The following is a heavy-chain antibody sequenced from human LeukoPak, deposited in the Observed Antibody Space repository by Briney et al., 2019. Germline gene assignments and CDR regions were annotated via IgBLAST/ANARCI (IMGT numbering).Heavy chain of an antibody. CDR3: ARVAPYCGGDCYFDY. CDR2: INSDGSST. D-gene: IGHD2-21*02. CDR1: GFTFSSYW. J-gene: IGHJ4*02. Sequence: PGGSPRLSCAASGFTFSSYWMHWVRQAPGKGLVCVSRINSDGSSTSYADSVKGRFTISRDNAKNTLYLQMNSLRAEDTAVYYCARVAPYCGGDCYFDYWGQGTLVTVSS. V-gene: IGHV3-74*01.